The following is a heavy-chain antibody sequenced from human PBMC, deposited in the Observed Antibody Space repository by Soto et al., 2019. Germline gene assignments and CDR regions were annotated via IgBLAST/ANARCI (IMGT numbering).Heavy chain of an antibody. V-gene: IGHV3-9*01. J-gene: IGHJ6*01. Sequence: PRGSLRLAFAAPGFNFDDYSMHWVRQIPGKGLEWVSGISWESGHRGYADSVKGRFTISRDNAKNSLYLQMNSLRAEDTAVYYCARFYYDSSGYLPSPYYYYYGMDVWGQGTTVTVSS. CDR2: ISWESGHR. CDR3: ARFYYDSSGYLPSPYYYYYGMDV. CDR1: GFNFDDYS. D-gene: IGHD3-22*01.